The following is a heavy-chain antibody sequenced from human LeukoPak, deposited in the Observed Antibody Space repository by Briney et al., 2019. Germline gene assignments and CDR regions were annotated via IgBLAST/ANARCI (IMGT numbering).Heavy chain of an antibody. CDR3: ARSVIQGVYCGMDV. CDR1: RFTFRRHG. D-gene: IGHD2-21*01. J-gene: IGHJ6*02. Sequence: GGSLRLSCAASRFTFRRHGMYWVREAPGKGLEWVAVIWYDGDNKNYGDSVKGRFTISRDNSKNTLFLQMNSLRAEDTAVYYCARSVIQGVYCGMDVWGQGTTVTVSS. V-gene: IGHV3-33*07. CDR2: IWYDGDNK.